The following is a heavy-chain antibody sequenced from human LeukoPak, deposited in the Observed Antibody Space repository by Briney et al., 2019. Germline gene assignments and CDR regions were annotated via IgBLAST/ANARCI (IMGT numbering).Heavy chain of an antibody. D-gene: IGHD3-10*01. CDR3: AREGSSVQLL. J-gene: IGHJ3*01. CDR1: AYTFTNYY. CDR2: INPSGGST. Sequence: ASVKVSCKASAYTFTNYYLPWVRQAPGQGLEWMGIINPSGGSTSYAQKFQGRVTMTRDTSTSTVYMELSSLRSEDTAVYYCAREGSSVQLLWGQGSMVTVSS. V-gene: IGHV1-46*01.